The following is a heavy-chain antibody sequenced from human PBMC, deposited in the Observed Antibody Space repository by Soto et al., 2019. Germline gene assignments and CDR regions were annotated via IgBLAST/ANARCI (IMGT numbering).Heavy chain of an antibody. CDR2: IIPIFGTA. Sequence: SVKVSCKASGGAFSSYAISWVRQAPGQGLEWMGGIIPIFGTANYAQKFQGRVTITADESTSTAYMELSSLRSEDTAVYYCARGTPKYYDFWSGYPENYYYYGMDVWGQGTTVTVSS. D-gene: IGHD3-3*01. J-gene: IGHJ6*02. CDR3: ARGTPKYYDFWSGYPENYYYYGMDV. CDR1: GGAFSSYA. V-gene: IGHV1-69*13.